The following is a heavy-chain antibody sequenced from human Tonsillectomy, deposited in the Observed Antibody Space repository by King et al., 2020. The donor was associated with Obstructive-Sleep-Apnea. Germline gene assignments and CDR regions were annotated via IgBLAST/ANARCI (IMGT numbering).Heavy chain of an antibody. Sequence: VQLQESGPGLVKPSQTLSLTCTDSGGSISSGDYYWSWIRQPPGKGLEWIGYIDYSGSTYYNPSLKSRVNISVDTSKNQFSLKLSSVTAADTAVYYCARALAVTTSGVGCYFDYWGQGTLVTVSS. CDR3: ARALAVTTSGVGCYFDY. D-gene: IGHD4-17*01. J-gene: IGHJ4*02. CDR2: IDYSGST. CDR1: GGSISSGDYY. V-gene: IGHV4-30-4*01.